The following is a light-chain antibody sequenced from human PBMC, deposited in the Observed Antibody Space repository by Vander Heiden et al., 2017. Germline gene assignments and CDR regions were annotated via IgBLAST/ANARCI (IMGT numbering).Light chain of an antibody. Sequence: QSALTQPPSVSGSHGQSITLSCTGTSSDVGSYNLVSWYQQHPGKAPKLMIYEVSKRPSGVSNRFSGSKSGNTASLTISGLQAEDEADYYCCSYAGSSTYVFGTGTKVTVL. CDR1: SSDVGSYNL. V-gene: IGLV2-23*02. J-gene: IGLJ1*01. CDR2: EVS. CDR3: CSYAGSSTYV.